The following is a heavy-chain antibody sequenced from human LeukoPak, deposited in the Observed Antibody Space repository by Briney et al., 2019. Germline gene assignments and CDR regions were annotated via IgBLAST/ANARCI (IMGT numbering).Heavy chain of an antibody. CDR1: GFTFSSYA. CDR2: ISYDGSNK. D-gene: IGHD1-26*01. Sequence: GRSLRLSCAACGFTFSSYAMHWVRQAPGKGLKWVAVISYDGSNKYYADSVKGRFTISRDNSKNTLYLQMNSLRAEDTAVYYCARDPPYSGSYYFDYWGQGTLVTVSS. CDR3: ARDPPYSGSYYFDY. V-gene: IGHV3-30-3*01. J-gene: IGHJ4*02.